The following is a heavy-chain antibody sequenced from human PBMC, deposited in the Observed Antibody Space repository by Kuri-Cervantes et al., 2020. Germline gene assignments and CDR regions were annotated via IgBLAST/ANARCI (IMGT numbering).Heavy chain of an antibody. CDR2: INVGNGDT. D-gene: IGHD6-13*01. Sequence: ASVKVSCKASGYTFTSYAMHWVRQAPGQRLEWMGWINVGNGDTKYSQTFQDRVVITRDKTAIKAYIELTSLRSEDTAVYYCASSLDIAAGFDPWGQGTLVTVSS. CDR1: GYTFTSYA. V-gene: IGHV1-3*01. CDR3: ASSLDIAAGFDP. J-gene: IGHJ5*02.